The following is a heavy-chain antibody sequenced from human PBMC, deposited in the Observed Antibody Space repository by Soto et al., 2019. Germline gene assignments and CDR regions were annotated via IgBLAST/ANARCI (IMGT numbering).Heavy chain of an antibody. J-gene: IGHJ4*02. CDR2: ISGSGGST. D-gene: IGHD6-13*01. CDR3: AKGRGGRSSWYGGGVY. CDR1: GFTFSSYA. Sequence: EVQLLESGGGLVQPGGSLRLSCAASGFTFSSYAMSWVRQAPGKGLEWVSAISGSGGSTYYADSVKGRFTISRDNSKNTLYLQMNSVRAEDTAVYYCAKGRGGRSSWYGGGVYWGQGTLVTVSS. V-gene: IGHV3-23*01.